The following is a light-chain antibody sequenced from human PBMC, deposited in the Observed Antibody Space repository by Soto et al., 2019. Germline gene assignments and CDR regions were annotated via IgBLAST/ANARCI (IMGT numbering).Light chain of an antibody. CDR1: SSDVGGYDY. Sequence: QSVLTRPRSVSGSPGQSVTISCTGTSSDVGGYDYVSWYQQHPSKAPKLMIYDVTKRPSGVPDRFSGSRSGNTASLTISGLQAEEDADYYCCSYAGTYTFYVFGTGTKVTVL. V-gene: IGLV2-11*01. J-gene: IGLJ1*01. CDR2: DVT. CDR3: CSYAGTYTFYV.